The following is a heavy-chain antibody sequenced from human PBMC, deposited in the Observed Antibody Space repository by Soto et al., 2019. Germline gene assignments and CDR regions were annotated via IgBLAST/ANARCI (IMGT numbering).Heavy chain of an antibody. Sequence: QVQLQQWGAGLLKPSETLSLTCAVYGGSFSGYYWSWIRQPPGKGLEWIGEINHSGSTNYNPSLKSRVPISVDTSKNQFSLKLSSVTAADTAVYYCARAAPTNIVVVVAAINWFDPWGQGTLVTVSS. CDR1: GGSFSGYY. CDR2: INHSGST. D-gene: IGHD2-15*01. J-gene: IGHJ5*02. CDR3: ARAAPTNIVVVVAAINWFDP. V-gene: IGHV4-34*01.